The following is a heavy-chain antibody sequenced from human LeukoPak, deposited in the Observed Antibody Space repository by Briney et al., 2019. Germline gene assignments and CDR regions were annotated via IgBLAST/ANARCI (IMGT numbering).Heavy chain of an antibody. J-gene: IGHJ4*02. Sequence: SETLSLTCAVSGYSISSGYYWGWIRRPPGKGLEWIGSIYRSGSTSYNPSLKSPVTIDASACKNHISLNTRSVTAPDTAVYYCARRPLSGDYYFDYCGQGTLVTVSS. D-gene: IGHD3-10*01. CDR3: ARRPLSGDYYFDY. CDR1: GYSISSGYY. V-gene: IGHV4-38-2*01. CDR2: IYRSGST.